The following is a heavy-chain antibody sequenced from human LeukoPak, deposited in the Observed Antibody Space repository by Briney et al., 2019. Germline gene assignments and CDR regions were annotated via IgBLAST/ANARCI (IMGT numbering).Heavy chain of an antibody. D-gene: IGHD1-26*01. Sequence: SETLSLTCTVSGGSISSSSYYWGWIRQPPGKGLEWIGSIYHSGSTNYNPSLKSRVTISVDKSKNQFSLKLSSVTAADTAVYYCASSISGSYRHEEDYWGQGTLVTVSS. CDR1: GGSISSSSYY. CDR2: IYHSGST. V-gene: IGHV4-39*07. CDR3: ASSISGSYRHEEDY. J-gene: IGHJ4*02.